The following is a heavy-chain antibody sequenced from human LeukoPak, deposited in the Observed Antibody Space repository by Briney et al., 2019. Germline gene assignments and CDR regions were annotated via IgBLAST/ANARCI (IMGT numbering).Heavy chain of an antibody. CDR1: GYTFTSYY. V-gene: IGHV1-46*01. J-gene: IGHJ3*02. CDR2: INPSGGST. Sequence: ASVKVSCKASGYTFTSYYMHWVRQAPGQGLEWMGIINPSGGSTSYAQKFQGRVTMTRDMSTSTVYMELSSLRSEDTAVYYCAREGGRADAFDIWGQGTMVTVSS. CDR3: AREGGRADAFDI. D-gene: IGHD1-26*01.